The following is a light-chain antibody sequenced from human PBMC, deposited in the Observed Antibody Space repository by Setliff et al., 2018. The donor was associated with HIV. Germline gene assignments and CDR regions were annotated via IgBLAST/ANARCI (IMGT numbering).Light chain of an antibody. CDR1: TSDVGGYNF. J-gene: IGLJ1*01. Sequence: QSALTQPPSASGSPGQSVTTACTGTTSDVGGYNFVSRYQHHPGKAPKLMIYDVIKRPSGVPDRFSGSKSGNTASLTISGLQAEDEADYYCCSYAGSHTFVFGTGTKVTVL. CDR2: DVI. CDR3: CSYAGSHTFV. V-gene: IGLV2-11*01.